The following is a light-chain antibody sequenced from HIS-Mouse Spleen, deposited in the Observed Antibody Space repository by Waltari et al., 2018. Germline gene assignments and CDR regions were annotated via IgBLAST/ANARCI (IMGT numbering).Light chain of an antibody. CDR1: QDISNY. CDR3: QQYDNLLLT. J-gene: IGKJ4*01. CDR2: DAS. V-gene: IGKV1-33*01. Sequence: DIQMTQSPSSLSASVGDRVTITCQASQDISNYLNWYQQKPGKDTKLLIYDASNLETGVPSRFSGSGSGTDFTFTISSLQPEDIATYYCQQYDNLLLTFGGGTKVEIK.